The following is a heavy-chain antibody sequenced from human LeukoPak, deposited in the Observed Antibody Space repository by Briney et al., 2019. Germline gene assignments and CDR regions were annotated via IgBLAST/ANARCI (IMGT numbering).Heavy chain of an antibody. D-gene: IGHD3-3*01. CDR3: ARANIWSGYYEADY. CDR1: GYSISSGYY. J-gene: IGHJ4*02. Sequence: SETLSLTCTVSGYSISSGYYWGWIRQPPGKGLEWIGSIYHSGSTYYNPSLKSRVTISVDTSKNQFSLKLSSVTAADTAVYYCARANIWSGYYEADYWGQGTLVTVSS. V-gene: IGHV4-38-2*02. CDR2: IYHSGST.